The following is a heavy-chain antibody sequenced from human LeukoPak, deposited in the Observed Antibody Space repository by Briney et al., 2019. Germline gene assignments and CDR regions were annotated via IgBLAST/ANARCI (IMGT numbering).Heavy chain of an antibody. V-gene: IGHV3-21*01. J-gene: IGHJ6*02. Sequence: GGSLRLSCAASGFTFSSYSMNWVRQAPGKGLEWVSSISSSSSYIYYADSVKGRFTISRDNAKNSLYLQMNSLRAEDTAVYYCARVAGYYGTYGMDVWGQGTTVTVSS. CDR2: ISSSSSYI. D-gene: IGHD3-9*01. CDR3: ARVAGYYGTYGMDV. CDR1: GFTFSSYS.